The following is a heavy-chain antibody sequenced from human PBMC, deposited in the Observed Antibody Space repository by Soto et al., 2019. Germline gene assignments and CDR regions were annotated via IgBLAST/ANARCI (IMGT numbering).Heavy chain of an antibody. Sequence: SETLSLTYTVSGGSISSYYWNWIRQPPGKGLEWIGDIYYGGGTNYNPSLKSRVTLSVDTSKNQFSLKLSSLRADDTAVYYCVKGEYYYDSSGYYPFDYWGQGTLVTVSS. CDR2: IYYGGGT. J-gene: IGHJ4*02. CDR1: GGSISSYY. V-gene: IGHV4-59*01. CDR3: VKGEYYYDSSGYYPFDY. D-gene: IGHD3-22*01.